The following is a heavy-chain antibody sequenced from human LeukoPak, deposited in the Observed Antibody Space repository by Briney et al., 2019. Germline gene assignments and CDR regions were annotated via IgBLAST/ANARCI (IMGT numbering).Heavy chain of an antibody. J-gene: IGHJ5*02. CDR3: ARQEAADYDFWSGPDLNWFDP. V-gene: IGHV4-34*01. CDR2: INHSGST. CDR1: GGSFSGYY. Sequence: SETLSLTCAVYGGSFSGYYWSWIRQPPGKGLEWIGEINHSGSTNYNPSLKSRVTISVDTSKNQFSLKLSSVTAADTAVYYCARQEAADYDFWSGPDLNWFDPWGQGTVVTVSS. D-gene: IGHD3-3*01.